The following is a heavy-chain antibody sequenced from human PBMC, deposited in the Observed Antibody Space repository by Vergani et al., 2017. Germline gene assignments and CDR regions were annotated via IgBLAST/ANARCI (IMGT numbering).Heavy chain of an antibody. CDR2: ISGSGGNT. CDR1: GFTFSSYA. CDR3: AKARDPNCKXGNCYSYYYGLYL. D-gene: IGHD2-21*01. Sequence: EVQLLESGGNLIQPGGSLRLSCGASGFTFSSYAMTWVRLAPGKGLQWVSAISGSGGNTFYKDSVKGRFTISRDNSKDKLYLQMNSLRVEDTAIYYCAKARDPNCKXGNCYSYYYGLYLRGQGTTVTVPS. V-gene: IGHV3-23*01. J-gene: IGHJ6*02.